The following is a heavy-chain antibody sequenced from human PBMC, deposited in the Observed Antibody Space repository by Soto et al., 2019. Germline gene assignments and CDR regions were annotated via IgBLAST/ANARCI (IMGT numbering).Heavy chain of an antibody. V-gene: IGHV4-59*08. CDR1: GGSISSYY. Sequence: SETLSLTCTVSGGSISSYYWSWIRQPPGKGLEWIGYIYYSGSTNYNPSLKSRVTISVDTSKNQFSLKLSSVTAADTAVYYCASNYYGSGSYYKAPYYYYYMDVWGKGTTVTVSS. J-gene: IGHJ6*03. D-gene: IGHD3-10*01. CDR3: ASNYYGSGSYYKAPYYYYYMDV. CDR2: IYYSGST.